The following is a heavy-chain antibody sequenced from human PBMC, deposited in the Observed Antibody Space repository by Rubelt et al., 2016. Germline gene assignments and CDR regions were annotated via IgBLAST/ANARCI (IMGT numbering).Heavy chain of an antibody. J-gene: IGHJ4*02. Sequence: QVQLQQWGAGLLKPSETLSLTCAVYGGSFSGYYWSWIRQPPGKGLEWIGEINHSGSTNYNPSLKSRVTMTVDTAKSQFSLRLRSVTAADTAVYYCARGYCTNGVCYGGDYWGQGTLVTVSS. CDR3: ARGYCTNGVCYGGDY. CDR1: GGSFSGYY. V-gene: IGHV4-34*01. CDR2: INHSGST. D-gene: IGHD2-8*01.